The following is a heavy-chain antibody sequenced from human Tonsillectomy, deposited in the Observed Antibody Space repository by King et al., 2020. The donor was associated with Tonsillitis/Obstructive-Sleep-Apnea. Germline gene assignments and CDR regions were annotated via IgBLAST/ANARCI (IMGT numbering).Heavy chain of an antibody. D-gene: IGHD2-2*01. J-gene: IGHJ3*02. V-gene: IGHV3-48*03. CDR2: ICSSGNTI. CDR3: ARDRYIVVIPAAVDAFDI. CDR1: GFTFSYYE. Sequence: VQLVESGGGLVQPGGSLRLSCTASGFTFSYYEMTWVRQAPGKGLGWVSFICSSGNTIYYADSVKGRFTISRDNAKNSTYLQMNSLRADDTTVYYCARDRYIVVIPAAVDAFDIWGQGTMVTVSS.